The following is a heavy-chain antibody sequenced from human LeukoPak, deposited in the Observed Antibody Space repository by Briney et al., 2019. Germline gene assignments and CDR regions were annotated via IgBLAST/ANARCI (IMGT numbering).Heavy chain of an antibody. D-gene: IGHD3-10*01. J-gene: IGHJ4*02. V-gene: IGHV3-48*04. CDR3: ARGHVPGSDRHWDY. Sequence: GGSLRLSCAASGFTFSSYSMNWVRQAPGKGLEWGSYISSSSSTIYYADSVKGRFTISRDNAKNTLYLQMYSLRAEDTAVYYCARGHVPGSDRHWDYWGQGTLVTVSS. CDR1: GFTFSSYS. CDR2: ISSSSSTI.